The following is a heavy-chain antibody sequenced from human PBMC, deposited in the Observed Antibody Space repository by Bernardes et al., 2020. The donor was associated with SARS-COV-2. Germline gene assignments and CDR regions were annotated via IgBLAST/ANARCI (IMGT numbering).Heavy chain of an antibody. D-gene: IGHD2-15*01. Sequence: GGSLRLSCAASGFTFNTYAMPWVRQAPGKGLEWVAFISFDGSNKYYADSVKGRFTISRDNSRNTLYLLMNSLRPEDTAVYYCARATEWCLDYWGQGTLVTVSS. V-gene: IGHV3-30-3*01. J-gene: IGHJ4*02. CDR1: GFTFNTYA. CDR3: ARATEWCLDY. CDR2: ISFDGSNK.